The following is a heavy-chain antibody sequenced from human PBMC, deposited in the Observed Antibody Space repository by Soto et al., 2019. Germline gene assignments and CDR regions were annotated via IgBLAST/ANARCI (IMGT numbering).Heavy chain of an antibody. V-gene: IGHV3-7*03. CDR3: VGSSGWTYKY. Sequence: GGSLRLSCAGSGFTFSSYWMNWVRQAPGKALEWVANIKEDGSAKYYLDSVKGRFTISRDNAMSSVYLQMNTLGVEDTAVYYCVGSSGWTYKYWGQGTLVTVSS. J-gene: IGHJ4*02. CDR2: IKEDGSAK. CDR1: GFTFSSYW. D-gene: IGHD6-19*01.